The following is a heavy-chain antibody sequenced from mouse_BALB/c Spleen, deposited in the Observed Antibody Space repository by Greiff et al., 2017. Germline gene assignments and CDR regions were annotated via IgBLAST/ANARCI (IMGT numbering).Heavy chain of an antibody. CDR1: GFTFSSYG. CDR2: ISSGGSYT. D-gene: IGHD1-1*01. J-gene: IGHJ3*01. CDR3: ARHVGYGSSAWFAY. Sequence: EVKLLESGGDLVKPGGSLKLSCEASGFTFSSYGMSWVRQTPDKRLEWVATISSGGSYTYYPDSVKGRFTISRDNAKNTLYLQMSSLKSEDTAMYYCARHVGYGSSAWFAYWGQGTLVTVSA. V-gene: IGHV5-6*01.